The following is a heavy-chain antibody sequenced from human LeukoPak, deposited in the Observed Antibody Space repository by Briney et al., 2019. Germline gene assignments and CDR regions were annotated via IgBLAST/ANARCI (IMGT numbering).Heavy chain of an antibody. J-gene: IGHJ3*02. V-gene: IGHV3-21*01. CDR3: ARDHGYCSGGSCYTQKYAFDI. CDR2: ISSSSSYI. CDR1: GFTFSSYS. D-gene: IGHD2-15*01. Sequence: GGSLRLSCAASGFTFSSYSMNWVRQAPGKGLEWVSSISSSSSYIYYADSVKGRFTISRDNAKNSLYLQMNSLRAEDTAVYYCARDHGYCSGGSCYTQKYAFDIWGQGTMVTVSS.